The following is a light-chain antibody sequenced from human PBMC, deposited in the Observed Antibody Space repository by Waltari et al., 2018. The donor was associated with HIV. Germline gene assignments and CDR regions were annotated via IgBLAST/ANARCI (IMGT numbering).Light chain of an antibody. CDR3: QAWDSSTVL. J-gene: IGLJ2*01. CDR1: YLGDKY. V-gene: IGLV3-1*01. CDR2: QDD. Sequence: SHELTQPPSVSVSPGQTASITCSGDYLGDKYASWYQQKPGKSPVLVIYQDDKRPSGIPERFSGSNSGNTATLTITGTQAMDEADYYCQAWDSSTVLFGGGTKLTGL.